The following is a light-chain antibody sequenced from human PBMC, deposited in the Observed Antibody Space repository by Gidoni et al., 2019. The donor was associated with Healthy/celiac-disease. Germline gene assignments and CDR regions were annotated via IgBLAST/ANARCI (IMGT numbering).Light chain of an antibody. J-gene: IGKJ1*01. CDR3: QQSYSTPPT. Sequence: DIQMTQSPSSLSASVGDRVTITCRASQSISSYLNWYQQKPGKAPKLLIYAASSLQSGVPSRFSVSGSGTDFTLTISSLQPEDFATYYCQQSYSTPPTFXQXTKVXIK. CDR1: QSISSY. V-gene: IGKV1-39*01. CDR2: AAS.